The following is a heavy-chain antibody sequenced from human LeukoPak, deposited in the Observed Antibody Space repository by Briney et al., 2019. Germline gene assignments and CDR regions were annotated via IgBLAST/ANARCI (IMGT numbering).Heavy chain of an antibody. V-gene: IGHV2-70*11. J-gene: IGHJ4*02. CDR3: ARITLQSGSYNY. D-gene: IGHD3-10*01. CDR1: GFSLSTSGMC. Sequence: SGPALVKPTQTLTLTCTFSGFSLSTSGMCVSWIRQPPGKALEWLARIDWDDDKYYSTSLKTRLTISKDTSKNQVVLTMTNMDPVDTATYYCARITLQSGSYNYWGQGTLVTVSS. CDR2: IDWDDDK.